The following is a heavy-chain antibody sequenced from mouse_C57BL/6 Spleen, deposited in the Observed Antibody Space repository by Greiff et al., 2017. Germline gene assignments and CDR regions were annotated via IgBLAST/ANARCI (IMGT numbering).Heavy chain of an antibody. CDR2: ISYDGSN. CDR3: ARDVDD. V-gene: IGHV3-6*01. J-gene: IGHJ4*01. CDR1: GYSITSGYY. Sequence: EVKVEESGPGLVKPSQSLSLTCSVTGYSITSGYYWNWIRQFPGNKLEWMGYISYDGSNNYNPSLKNRISITRDTSKNQFFLKLNSVTTEDTATYYCARDVDDWGQGTSVTVSS.